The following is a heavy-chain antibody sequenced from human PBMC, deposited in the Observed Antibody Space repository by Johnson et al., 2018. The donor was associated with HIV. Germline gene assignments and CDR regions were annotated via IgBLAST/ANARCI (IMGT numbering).Heavy chain of an antibody. CDR3: ARGGYYYDSSGYIGVDAFDI. CDR2: IYSGGST. Sequence: VQLVESGGGLIQPGGSLRLSCAASGFTVSSNYMSWVRQAPGKGLEWVSVIYSGGSTYYADSVMGRFTLSRDNSKNTLYLQMNSLRAEDTAVYYCARGGYYYDSSGYIGVDAFDIWGQGTMVTVSS. CDR1: GFTVSSNY. D-gene: IGHD3-22*01. V-gene: IGHV3-53*01. J-gene: IGHJ3*02.